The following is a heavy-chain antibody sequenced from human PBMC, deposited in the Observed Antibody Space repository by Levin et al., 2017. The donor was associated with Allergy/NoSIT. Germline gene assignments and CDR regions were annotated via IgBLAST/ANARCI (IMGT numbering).Heavy chain of an antibody. Sequence: SQTLSLTCSVSGASISTPYWTWFRQPPGKGLEWIGYIEYTGSTNYNPSVKSRVTMSLDTSKNQFSLKLSSVTAADTAVYYCTRHCGGDCYSGLDWGQGTLVTVSS. CDR3: TRHCGGDCYSGLD. V-gene: IGHV4-59*08. D-gene: IGHD2-21*02. CDR1: GASISTPY. J-gene: IGHJ4*02. CDR2: IEYTGST.